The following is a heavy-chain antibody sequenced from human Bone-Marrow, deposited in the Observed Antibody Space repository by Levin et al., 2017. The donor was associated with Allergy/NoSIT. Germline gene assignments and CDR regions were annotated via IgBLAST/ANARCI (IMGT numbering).Heavy chain of an antibody. V-gene: IGHV1-2*06. CDR3: AGPTIIYGDYVDYYYYYGMDV. Sequence: GGSLRLSCKASGSTFTGYYMHWVRQAPGQGLEWMGRINPNSGGTNYAQKFQGRVTMTRDTSISTAYMELSRLRSDDTAVYYCAGPTIIYGDYVDYYYYYGMDVWGQGTTVTVSS. CDR1: GSTFTGYY. J-gene: IGHJ6*02. CDR2: INPNSGGT. D-gene: IGHD4-17*01.